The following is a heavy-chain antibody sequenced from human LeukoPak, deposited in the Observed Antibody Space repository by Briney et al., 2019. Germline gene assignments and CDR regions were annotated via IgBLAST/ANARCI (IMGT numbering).Heavy chain of an antibody. Sequence: GGSLRLSCAASGFTFSSYTMNWVRQAPGKGLEWVSSITSSSSYFYYADSLKGRFTISRDNAKNSVYLQMNSLRAEDTAVYYRARVRGIYSYGHPYYFDYWGQGTLVTVSS. D-gene: IGHD5-18*01. CDR1: GFTFSSYT. CDR2: ITSSSSYF. J-gene: IGHJ4*02. CDR3: ARVRGIYSYGHPYYFDY. V-gene: IGHV3-21*01.